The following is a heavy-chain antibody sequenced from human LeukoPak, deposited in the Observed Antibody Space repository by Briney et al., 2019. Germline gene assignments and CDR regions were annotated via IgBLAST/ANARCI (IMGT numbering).Heavy chain of an antibody. CDR3: ARDAYASGSQDH. D-gene: IGHD3-10*01. CDR2: IKGDGSRQ. V-gene: IGHV3-7*04. CDR1: GFTFSTYC. J-gene: IGHJ4*02. Sequence: PGGSLRLSCAPSGFTFSTYCMTCVRDAPRRGLECVANIKGDGSRQHYWDPVKGRFTISRDNDKNPLYLQMNSLRGEDTAVYYCARDAYASGSQDHWGQGPLVSVSS.